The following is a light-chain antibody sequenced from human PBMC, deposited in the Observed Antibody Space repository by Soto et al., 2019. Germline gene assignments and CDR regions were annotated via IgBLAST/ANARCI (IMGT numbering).Light chain of an antibody. V-gene: IGKV3-20*01. CDR1: QTVDSTY. CDR3: QQYDTSPPPYT. CDR2: RAS. Sequence: EVVLTQSPGTLSLSPGERATLSCRASQTVDSTYLAWYQQKPGQAPRLLIYRASSRAAGVPDRFSGSGSGTDLTLTISKLDPEDFAVYYCQQYDTSPPPYTFGQGTKREIK. J-gene: IGKJ2*01.